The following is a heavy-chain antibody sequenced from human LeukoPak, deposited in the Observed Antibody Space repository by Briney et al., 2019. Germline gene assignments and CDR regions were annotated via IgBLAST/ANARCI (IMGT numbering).Heavy chain of an antibody. J-gene: IGHJ3*02. CDR2: IYSSGST. Sequence: SETLSLTCTVSGGSISSYYWSWIRQPPGAGLEWIGYIYSSGSTNYNPSLKSRVTISVDTSKNQFSLKLSSVTAADTVVYYCARDYDILTGGSAFDIWGQGTMVTVSS. V-gene: IGHV4-59*01. CDR1: GGSISSYY. D-gene: IGHD3-9*01. CDR3: ARDYDILTGGSAFDI.